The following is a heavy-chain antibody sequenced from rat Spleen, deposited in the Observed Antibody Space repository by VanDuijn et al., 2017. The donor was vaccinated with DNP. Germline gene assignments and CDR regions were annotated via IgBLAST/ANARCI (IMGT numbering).Heavy chain of an antibody. CDR2: ITGGSGIT. V-gene: IGHV5-20*01. D-gene: IGHD1-9*01. Sequence: EVQLVESGGGLVQPGRSLKLSCAASGFTFSDYGMAWIRQVPGKGLEWIASITGGSGITSYPDSVKGRFTISRDNAKSTLYLQMDSLRSEDTATYYCTTESTYYGYFDYWGQGVMVPVSS. CDR3: TTESTYYGYFDY. CDR1: GFTFSDYG. J-gene: IGHJ2*01.